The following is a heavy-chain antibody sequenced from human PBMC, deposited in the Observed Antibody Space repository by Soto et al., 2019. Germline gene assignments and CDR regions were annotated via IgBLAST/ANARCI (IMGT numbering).Heavy chain of an antibody. CDR3: ARGGHVVVVTAALDY. V-gene: IGHV1-46*01. J-gene: IGHJ4*02. CDR2: VNPSGGHT. D-gene: IGHD2-21*02. CDR1: GDTFTDYY. Sequence: QVQLVQSGAEVKKPGASVKVSCMASGDTFTDYYIHWVRQAPGQGLEWMGTVNPSGGHTTYAQHFLGRVTMTRDTSTSTLYMELTSLTSEDTAVYYCARGGHVVVVTAALDYWGQGTLVTVSS.